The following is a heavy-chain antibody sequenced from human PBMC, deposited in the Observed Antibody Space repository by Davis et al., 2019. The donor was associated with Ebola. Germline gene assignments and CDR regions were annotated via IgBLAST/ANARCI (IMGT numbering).Heavy chain of an antibody. J-gene: IGHJ4*02. Sequence: GESLKISCAAPGFTFRSYAMHWVRQAPGKGLGWVAVISYDGSNKYYADSVKARFTISRDKSKNTLYLQMNSLRAEDTAVYYCAKVGSVWDTEIDYWGPGTLVTVSS. D-gene: IGHD1-26*01. CDR1: GFTFRSYA. V-gene: IGHV3-30-3*01. CDR3: AKVGSVWDTEIDY. CDR2: ISYDGSNK.